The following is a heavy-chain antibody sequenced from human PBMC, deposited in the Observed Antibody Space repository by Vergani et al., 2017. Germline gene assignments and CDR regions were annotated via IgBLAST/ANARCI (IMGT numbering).Heavy chain of an antibody. D-gene: IGHD6-19*01. J-gene: IGHJ6*02. CDR1: GGSFSGYY. CDR2: INHSGST. CDR3: ARGVVSVTGTDYFYYGLDV. Sequence: QVQLQQWGAGLLKPSETLSLTCAVYGGSFSGYYWSWIRQPPGKGLEWIGEINHSGSTNYNPSLKSRVTISVDTFKNHFSLKLTSVTAADTAVYYCARGVVSVTGTDYFYYGLDVWGQGTAVTVSS. V-gene: IGHV4-34*01.